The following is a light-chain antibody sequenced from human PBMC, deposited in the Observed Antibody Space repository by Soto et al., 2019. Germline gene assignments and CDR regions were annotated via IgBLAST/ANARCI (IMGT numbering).Light chain of an antibody. Sequence: DVHLTQSPSSVSASVGDRVTITCRASQGISSWLAWYPQKPGEAPKFLISAASFVRTGVPSRFRGSESWTDVTLTINKLQPEDFATYYCQQAKNFHCTFGPGTRV. CDR1: QGISSW. J-gene: IGKJ3*01. CDR3: QQAKNFHCT. CDR2: AAS. V-gene: IGKV1-12*01.